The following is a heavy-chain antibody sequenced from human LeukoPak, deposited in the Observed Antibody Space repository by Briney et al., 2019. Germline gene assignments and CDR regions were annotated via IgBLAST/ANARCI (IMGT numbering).Heavy chain of an antibody. Sequence: GGSLRLSCAASGFTFSSHGMSWVRQAPGKGLEWVSTISGSGDYTYYADSVKGRFTISRDNSKNTLYLHMNSLRVEDTAVYYCAKQYGSGSLPDHNFDYWGQGTLVTVSS. CDR1: GFTFSSHG. CDR3: AKQYGSGSLPDHNFDY. J-gene: IGHJ4*02. D-gene: IGHD3-10*01. CDR2: ISGSGDYT. V-gene: IGHV3-23*01.